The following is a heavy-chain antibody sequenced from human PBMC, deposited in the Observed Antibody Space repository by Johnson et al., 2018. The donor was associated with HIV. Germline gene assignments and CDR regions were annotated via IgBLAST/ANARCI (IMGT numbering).Heavy chain of an antibody. Sequence: VQLVESGGGLVQPGGSLRLSCAASGFTFSSYAMSWVRQAPGKGLEWVSTISESGDSTYYTDSVKGRFTISRDNSKNTLYLQMNSLRAEDTAVYYCARVGDGSGYYFDAFDIWGQGTMVTVSS. CDR2: ISESGDST. J-gene: IGHJ3*02. D-gene: IGHD3-22*01. CDR1: GFTFSSYA. CDR3: ARVGDGSGYYFDAFDI. V-gene: IGHV3-23*04.